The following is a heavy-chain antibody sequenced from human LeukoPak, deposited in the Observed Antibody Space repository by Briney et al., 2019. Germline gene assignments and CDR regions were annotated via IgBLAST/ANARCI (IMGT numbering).Heavy chain of an antibody. V-gene: IGHV3-74*01. CDR3: ARAFYYYGSVSYYANYYYSMDV. D-gene: IGHD3-10*01. J-gene: IGHJ6*03. CDR1: GFTFSSYS. Sequence: GGSLRLSCAASGFTFSSYSVNWVRQAPGKGLVRVSRIQSDGSSTDYADFVKGRFAVSRDNAKNTLYLQMNSLRAEDTAVYYCARAFYYYGSVSYYANYYYSMDVWGKGTTVTVSS. CDR2: IQSDGSST.